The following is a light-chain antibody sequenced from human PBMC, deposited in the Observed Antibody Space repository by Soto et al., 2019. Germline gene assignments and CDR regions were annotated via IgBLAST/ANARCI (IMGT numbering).Light chain of an antibody. CDR1: QSVSSSY. CDR3: QQYHNLWT. V-gene: IGKV3-20*01. J-gene: IGKJ1*01. Sequence: EIVLTQSPGTLSLSPGERATLSCRASQSVSSSYLAWYQQKPGQAPRLLIYGASSRATGIPDRFSGSGSGTDFTLTISRLEPEDFAVYYCQQYHNLWTFGQGTEVEIK. CDR2: GAS.